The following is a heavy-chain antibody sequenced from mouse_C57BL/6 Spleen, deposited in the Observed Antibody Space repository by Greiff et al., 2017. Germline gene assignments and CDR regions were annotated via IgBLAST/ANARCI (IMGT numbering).Heavy chain of an antibody. J-gene: IGHJ4*01. D-gene: IGHD2-4*01. Sequence: VQLQESGSELRSPGSSVKLSCKDFDSEVFPIAYMCWVRQKPGHGFEWIGGILPSIGRTIYGEKFEDKATMVADTLSSTAYLELNSLTSEDSAIYYCARDDYGGAMDDWGQGTSVTVSS. CDR1: DSEVFPIAY. CDR2: ILPSIGRT. CDR3: ARDDYGGAMDD. V-gene: IGHV15-2*01.